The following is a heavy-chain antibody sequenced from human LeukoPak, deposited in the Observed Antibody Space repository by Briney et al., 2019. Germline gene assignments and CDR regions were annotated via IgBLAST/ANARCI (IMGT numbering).Heavy chain of an antibody. V-gene: IGHV4-31*03. Sequence: SETLSLTCTVSGGSISSGGYYWSWIRQHPGKGLEWIGYIYYSGSTYYNPSLKSRVTISVDTSKNQFSLKLSSVTAADTAVYYCARLFSGWYFDYWGQGTLVTVSS. CDR2: IYYSGST. J-gene: IGHJ4*02. D-gene: IGHD6-19*01. CDR3: ARLFSGWYFDY. CDR1: GGSISSGGYY.